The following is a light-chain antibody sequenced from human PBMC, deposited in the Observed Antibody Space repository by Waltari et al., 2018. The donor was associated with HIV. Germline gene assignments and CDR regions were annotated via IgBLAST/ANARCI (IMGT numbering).Light chain of an antibody. CDR2: DVS. CDR3: SSYTSSSTPHVV. CDR1: SSDVGGYNY. V-gene: IGLV2-14*01. Sequence: QSALTQPASVSGSPGQSITISCTGTSSDVGGYNYVSWYQQHPGKAPKLMIYDVSNRPSGVSNRFSGSKSGTTATLTISGLQAEDEADYYCSSYTSSSTPHVVFGGGTKLTVL. J-gene: IGLJ2*01.